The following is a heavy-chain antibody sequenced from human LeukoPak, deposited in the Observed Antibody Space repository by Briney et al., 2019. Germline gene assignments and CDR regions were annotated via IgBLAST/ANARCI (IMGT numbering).Heavy chain of an antibody. Sequence: SETLPLTCAVYGGSFSGYYWSWIRQPPGKGLDWIGEINHSGSTNYNPSLKSRVTISVDTSKNQFSLKLNSVTAADTAVYYCARRRVVPAARYGPNDYWGQGTLVTVSS. D-gene: IGHD2-2*01. V-gene: IGHV4-34*01. J-gene: IGHJ4*02. CDR1: GGSFSGYY. CDR2: INHSGST. CDR3: ARRRVVPAARYGPNDY.